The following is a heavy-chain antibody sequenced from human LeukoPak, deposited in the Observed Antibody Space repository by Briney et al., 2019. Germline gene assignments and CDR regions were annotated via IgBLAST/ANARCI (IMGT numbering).Heavy chain of an antibody. CDR2: SYYSGST. CDR3: ARGSYYYFDF. Sequence: PSETLSLTCAVPGGSISSGGYYWSWIRQHPGKGLEWIGYSYYSGSTYYNPSLKSRVTISVDTSKNQVSLNLTSVTAADTAVYYCARGSYYYFDFWGQGTLVTVSS. J-gene: IGHJ4*02. D-gene: IGHD3-10*01. CDR1: GGSISSGGYY. V-gene: IGHV4-31*11.